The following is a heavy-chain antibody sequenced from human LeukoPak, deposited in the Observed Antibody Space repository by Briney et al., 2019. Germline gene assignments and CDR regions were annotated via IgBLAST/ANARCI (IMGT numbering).Heavy chain of an antibody. J-gene: IGHJ3*02. V-gene: IGHV3-21*01. CDR1: GFTFSSYS. CDR2: ITSSSSYI. Sequence: GGCLRLSCAASGFTFSSYSMNWVRQAPGKGLEWVSSITSSSSYIYYADSVKGRFTISRDNAKNSLYLQMNSLRAEDTAVYYCARVRYCSSTSCYGDAFDIWGQGTMVTVSS. CDR3: ARVRYCSSTSCYGDAFDI. D-gene: IGHD2-2*01.